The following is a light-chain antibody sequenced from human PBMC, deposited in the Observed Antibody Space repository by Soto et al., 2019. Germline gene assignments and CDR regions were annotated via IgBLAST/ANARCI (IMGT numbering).Light chain of an antibody. CDR2: EDN. V-gene: IGLV6-57*04. J-gene: IGLJ2*01. CDR1: SGSIASNY. Sequence: NYMLTQPHSVSESPGKTVTISCTRSSGSIASNYVQWYQQRPGSAPTTVIYEDNQRPSGVPDRFSGSIDSSSNSACLTISGLKTEEEADYYCQSYDSSNVVFGGGTKLTVL. CDR3: QSYDSSNVV.